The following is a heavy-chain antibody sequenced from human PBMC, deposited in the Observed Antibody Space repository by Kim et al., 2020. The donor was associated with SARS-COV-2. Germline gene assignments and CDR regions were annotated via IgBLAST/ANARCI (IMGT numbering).Heavy chain of an antibody. V-gene: IGHV3-48*02. D-gene: IGHD2-2*01. CDR3: ARDLHNSGVPAASDGMDV. Sequence: KGRFTISRDNAKNSLYLQMNSLRDEDTAVYYCARDLHNSGVPAASDGMDVWGQGTTVTVSS. J-gene: IGHJ6*02.